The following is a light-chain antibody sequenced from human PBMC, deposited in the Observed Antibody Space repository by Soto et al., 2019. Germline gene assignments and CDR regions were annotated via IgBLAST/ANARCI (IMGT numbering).Light chain of an antibody. CDR2: DAS. J-gene: IGKJ4*01. CDR3: QQGTNWLT. V-gene: IGKV3-11*01. Sequence: DILLTQSPVTLSFSSRERATLSCRASQSVSNYSAWXQLXPGXAPXXLIHDASKRATGIPARLSGSGSGTDFTLTISSLEPEDFPVYYCQQGTNWLTFGGGTKVDIK. CDR1: QSVSNY.